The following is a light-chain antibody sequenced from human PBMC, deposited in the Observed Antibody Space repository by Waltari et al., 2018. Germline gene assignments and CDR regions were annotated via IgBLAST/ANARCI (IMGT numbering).Light chain of an antibody. CDR2: DAS. CDR3: QHRDNWPLLIT. CDR1: QPVSNN. J-gene: IGKJ3*01. Sequence: EIVLPPSPAPLSLSPGERASLSSRASQPVSNNLAWYQQKPGQAPRLLIADASNRATVIPARFSGSVSGTDFTITINSLEPEDFAVYYCQHRDNWPLLITFGPGTKVDF. V-gene: IGKV3-11*01.